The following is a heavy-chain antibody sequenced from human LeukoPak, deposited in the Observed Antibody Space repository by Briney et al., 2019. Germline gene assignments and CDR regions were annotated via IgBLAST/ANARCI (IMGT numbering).Heavy chain of an antibody. CDR1: GFMFSSFW. Sequence: GGSLRLSCAAYGFMFSSFWMHWVRQAPGKGLVWVSRINSDGSSRSYADSVKGRFTISRDNAKNTLYLQMNSLRAEDTAVYFCARGGSTYSSYWGQGSLVTVSS. CDR3: ARGGSTYSSY. V-gene: IGHV3-74*01. J-gene: IGHJ4*02. D-gene: IGHD5-18*01. CDR2: INSDGSSR.